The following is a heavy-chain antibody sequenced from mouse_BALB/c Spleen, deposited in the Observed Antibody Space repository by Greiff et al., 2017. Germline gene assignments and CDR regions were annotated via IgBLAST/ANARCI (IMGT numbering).Heavy chain of an antibody. CDR2: IDPSDSYT. Sequence: QVQLKQPGAELVKPGASVKMSCKASGYTFTSYWMHWVKQRPGQGLEWIGVIDPSDSYTSYNQKFKGKATLTVDTSSSTAYMQLSSLTSEDSAVYYCTRSDYYGSSYPAYWGQGTLVTVSA. D-gene: IGHD1-1*01. CDR3: TRSDYYGSSYPAY. J-gene: IGHJ3*01. CDR1: GYTFTSYW. V-gene: IGHV1S127*01.